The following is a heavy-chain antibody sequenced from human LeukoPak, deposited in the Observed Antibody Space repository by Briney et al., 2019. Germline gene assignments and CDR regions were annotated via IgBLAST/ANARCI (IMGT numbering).Heavy chain of an antibody. D-gene: IGHD3-10*01. Sequence: ASVKVSCKASGYTFTSYGISWVRQAPGQGLEWMGWISAYNGNANYAQKLQGRVTMTTDTSTSTAYMELRSLRSDDTAVYYCARDPGGLPRGPEIDYWGQGTLVTVSS. CDR2: ISAYNGNA. CDR3: ARDPGGLPRGPEIDY. V-gene: IGHV1-18*01. CDR1: GYTFTSYG. J-gene: IGHJ4*02.